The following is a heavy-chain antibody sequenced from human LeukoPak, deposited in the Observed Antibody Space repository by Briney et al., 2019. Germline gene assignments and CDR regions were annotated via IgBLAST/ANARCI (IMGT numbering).Heavy chain of an antibody. CDR3: ARDREQGSGWEKFDY. J-gene: IGHJ4*02. CDR2: INPNSDGT. Sequence: ASVKVSCKASGYTFTGYYMHWVRQAPGQGLEWMVWINPNSDGTNYAQKFQGRVTMTRDTSISTAYMELSSLRSDDTAVYYCARDREQGSGWEKFDYWGQGTLVTVSS. D-gene: IGHD6-19*01. V-gene: IGHV1-2*02. CDR1: GYTFTGYY.